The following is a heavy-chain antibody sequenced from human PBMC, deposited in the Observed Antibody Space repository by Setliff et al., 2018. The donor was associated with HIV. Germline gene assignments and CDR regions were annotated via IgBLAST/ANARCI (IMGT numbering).Heavy chain of an antibody. V-gene: IGHV4-38-2*02. CDR1: GYFINIGHY. CDR2: IYHSGGT. D-gene: IGHD1-1*01. CDR3: ATDTSISWFYH. J-gene: IGHJ5*01. Sequence: SETLSLTCRVSGYFINIGHYCGWLRQSPGKGLEWIGTIYHSGGTYYNPSLKSRVTISVDTSNNQFSLRMNSVTAADTAVYYCATDTSISWFYHWGQGTLSPSPQ.